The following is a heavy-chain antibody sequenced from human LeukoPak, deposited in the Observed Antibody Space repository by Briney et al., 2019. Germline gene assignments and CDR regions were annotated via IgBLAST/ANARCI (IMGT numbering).Heavy chain of an antibody. D-gene: IGHD5-24*01. CDR1: GYTFPDYY. V-gene: IGHV1-2*02. CDR2: INPNSGGT. Sequence: ASVKVSCKASGYTFPDYYLHWVRQAPGQGLEWMGWINPNSGGTNYAQRFQGRVTMTRDTSVSTTYMELSRLRSDDSAVYYCARDPWRPGAFDIWGQGTMVTVSS. CDR3: ARDPWRPGAFDI. J-gene: IGHJ3*02.